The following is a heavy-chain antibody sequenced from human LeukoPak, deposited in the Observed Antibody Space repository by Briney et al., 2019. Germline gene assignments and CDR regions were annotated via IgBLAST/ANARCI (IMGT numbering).Heavy chain of an antibody. Sequence: PGGSLRLSCAVSGFTFSSYGMHWVRQAPGKGLEWVAVISYDGSNKYYADSVKGRFTISRDNSKNTLHLQMISLRTEDTAVYYCAKDGDFLASFFFYFDYWGQGTLVTVSS. CDR1: GFTFSSYG. D-gene: IGHD2/OR15-2a*01. J-gene: IGHJ4*02. CDR2: ISYDGSNK. V-gene: IGHV3-30*18. CDR3: AKDGDFLASFFFYFDY.